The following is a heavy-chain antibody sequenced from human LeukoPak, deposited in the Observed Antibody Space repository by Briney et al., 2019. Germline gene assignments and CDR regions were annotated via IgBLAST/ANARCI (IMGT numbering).Heavy chain of an antibody. CDR3: ATQTYYYDSSGSREYYFDY. V-gene: IGHV4-61*02. J-gene: IGHJ4*02. D-gene: IGHD3-22*01. CDR1: GDSISSDDYY. CDR2: FSASGNS. Sequence: SETLSLTCTVSGDSISSDDYYWSWIRQPAGKGLEWIGRFSASGNSNYNPSLKSRLTISVDTSKNQFSLKLSSVTAADTAVDYCATQTYYYDSSGSREYYFDYWGQGTLVTVSS.